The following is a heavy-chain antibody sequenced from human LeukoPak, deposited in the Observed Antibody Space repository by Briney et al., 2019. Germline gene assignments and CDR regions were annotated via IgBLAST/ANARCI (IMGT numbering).Heavy chain of an antibody. D-gene: IGHD6-13*01. Sequence: PGGYLRLSCAASGFTFSSYSMNWVRQAPGKGLEWVSSISSSSSYIYYADSVKGRFTISRDNAKNSLYLQMNSLRAEDTAVYYCARDDYSSSWYDYWGQGTLVTVSS. CDR3: ARDDYSSSWYDY. J-gene: IGHJ4*02. V-gene: IGHV3-21*01. CDR2: ISSSSSYI. CDR1: GFTFSSYS.